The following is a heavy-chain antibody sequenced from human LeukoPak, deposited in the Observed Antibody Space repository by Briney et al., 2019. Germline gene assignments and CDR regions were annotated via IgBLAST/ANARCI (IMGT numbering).Heavy chain of an antibody. CDR1: GFTFDNYA. Sequence: CLRLSCAASGFTFDNYAMHWVRHAPRKGLEWVSAISWNSGSIDYADSVKGRFTISRDNARNTLYLQMNSLRVEDTAIYYCVKDHTGEQDKWGQGTLVTVSS. CDR3: VKDHTGEQDK. D-gene: IGHD1-1*01. V-gene: IGHV3-9*01. CDR2: ISWNSGSI. J-gene: IGHJ4*02.